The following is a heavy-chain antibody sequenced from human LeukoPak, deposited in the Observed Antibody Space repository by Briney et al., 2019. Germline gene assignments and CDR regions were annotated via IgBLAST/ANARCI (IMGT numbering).Heavy chain of an antibody. J-gene: IGHJ4*02. CDR3: ARAGGEIPDY. CDR2: IRSSGRTV. V-gene: IGHV3-48*03. Sequence: GRSLRLSCAASGFTFSSYEMNWVRQAPGKGLEWVSHIRSSGRTVYYADSVKGRFTISRDNAKNSLYLQMNSLRVEDTAVYYCARAGGEIPDYWGQGTLVTVSS. D-gene: IGHD3-16*01. CDR1: GFTFSSYE.